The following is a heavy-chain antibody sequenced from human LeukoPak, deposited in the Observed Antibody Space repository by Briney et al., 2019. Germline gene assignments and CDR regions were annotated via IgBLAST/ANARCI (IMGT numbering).Heavy chain of an antibody. D-gene: IGHD3-10*01. J-gene: IGHJ1*01. V-gene: IGHV1-8*01. Sequence: GASVKVSCKASGYTFTSYDINWVRQATGQGLEWMGWVNPNSGNTGYAQKFQGRVTMTRNTSISTAYMELSSLRSEDTAVYYCARGSLHTISEYFQHWGQGTLVTVSS. CDR2: VNPNSGNT. CDR1: GYTFTSYD. CDR3: ARGSLHTISEYFQH.